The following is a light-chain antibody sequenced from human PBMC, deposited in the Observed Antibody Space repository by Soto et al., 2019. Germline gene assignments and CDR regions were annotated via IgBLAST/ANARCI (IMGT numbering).Light chain of an antibody. CDR2: AAS. CDR3: QQSYNTPLT. J-gene: IGKJ3*01. V-gene: IGKV1-39*01. Sequence: DIQMTQSPSSLSASVGDRVTITGRASQSISSYLNWYQQKPGKAPKFLIYAASSLQSGVPSRFSGSGSGTDFTLTISSLQPEDFVTYYCQQSYNTPLTFGPGTKVDIK. CDR1: QSISSY.